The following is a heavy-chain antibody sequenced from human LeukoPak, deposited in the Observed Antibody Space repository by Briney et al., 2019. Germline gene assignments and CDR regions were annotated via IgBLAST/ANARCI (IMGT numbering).Heavy chain of an antibody. Sequence: QPGRSLRLSCAASGFTFSSYGMHWVRQAPGKGLEWVAVISYDGSNKYYADSVKGRFTVSRDNSKNTLYLQMNSLRAEDTAVYYCARSGPYSSGWHDVEETYYYYYGMDVWGQGTTVTVSS. CDR3: ARSGPYSSGWHDVEETYYYYYGMDV. J-gene: IGHJ6*02. V-gene: IGHV3-30*03. CDR1: GFTFSSYG. D-gene: IGHD6-19*01. CDR2: ISYDGSNK.